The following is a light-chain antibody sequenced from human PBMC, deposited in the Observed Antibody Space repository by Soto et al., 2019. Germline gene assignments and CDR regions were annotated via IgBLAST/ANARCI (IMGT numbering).Light chain of an antibody. CDR1: QSVSSN. CDR3: QQYNNRPLT. CDR2: GAS. J-gene: IGKJ1*01. V-gene: IGKV3-15*01. Sequence: EIGMTQSPATLSVSPGERATLSCRASQSVSSNLAWYQQKPGQAPRLLIYGASTRATGIPARFSGSGSGTEFTLTISSLQSEDFAVYYCQQYNNRPLTFGQGTKVEIK.